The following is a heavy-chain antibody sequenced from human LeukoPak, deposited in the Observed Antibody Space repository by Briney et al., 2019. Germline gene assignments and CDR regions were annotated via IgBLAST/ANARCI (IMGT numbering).Heavy chain of an antibody. V-gene: IGHV1-8*01. J-gene: IGHJ4*02. CDR1: GYTFTSYD. Sequence: ASVKVSCKASGYTFTSYDINWVRQATGQGLEWMGRMNPNSGNTGYAQKFQGRVTMTRNTSISTAYMELSSLRSEDTAVYYCARGITLLNAFDYWGQGTLVTVSS. CDR2: MNPNSGNT. D-gene: IGHD1-20*01. CDR3: ARGITLLNAFDY.